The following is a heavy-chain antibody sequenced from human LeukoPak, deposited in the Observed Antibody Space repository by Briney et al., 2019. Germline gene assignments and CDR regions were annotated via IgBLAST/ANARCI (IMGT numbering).Heavy chain of an antibody. D-gene: IGHD3-3*01. J-gene: IGHJ3*02. V-gene: IGHV3-9*03. CDR3: AKGRGRSGYYDDAFDI. Sequence: PGGSLRLSCAASGFTFDDYAMHWVRQAPGKGLEWVSGISWNSGSIGYADSVKGRFTISRDNAKNSLYLQMNSLRAEDMALYYCAKGRGRSGYYDDAFDIWGQGTMVTVSS. CDR1: GFTFDDYA. CDR2: ISWNSGSI.